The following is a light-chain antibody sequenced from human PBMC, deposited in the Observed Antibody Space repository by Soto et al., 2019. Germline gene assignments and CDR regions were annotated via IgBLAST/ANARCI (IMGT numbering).Light chain of an antibody. CDR3: QQYYSMWT. V-gene: IGKV4-1*01. CDR2: WAS. J-gene: IGKJ1*01. CDR1: QSVLYSSNNKNY. Sequence: DIVVTQSPDSLAVSLGERATINCKSSQSVLYSSNNKNYLAWYQQKPGQPPKLLIYWASTRESGVPDRFSGSGSGTDFTLTIRSLQAEDVAVYYCQQYYSMWTFGQGTKVEVK.